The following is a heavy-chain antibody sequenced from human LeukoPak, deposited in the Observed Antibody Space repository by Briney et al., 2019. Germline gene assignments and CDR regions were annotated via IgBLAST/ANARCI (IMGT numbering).Heavy chain of an antibody. Sequence: GGSLRLSCAASGLTMSTYGMNWVRQAPRRGLEWVSVIFGSGDSTYYADSVKGRFTISRDKSKNTLYLQMHSLRAEDTAVYYCAKDQKPDSGYDIDYWGQGSLVTVSS. CDR1: GLTMSTYG. D-gene: IGHD5-12*01. CDR2: IFGSGDST. CDR3: AKDQKPDSGYDIDY. V-gene: IGHV3-23*01. J-gene: IGHJ4*02.